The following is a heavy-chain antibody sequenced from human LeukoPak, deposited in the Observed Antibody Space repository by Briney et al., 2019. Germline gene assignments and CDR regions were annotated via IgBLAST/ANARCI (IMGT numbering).Heavy chain of an antibody. J-gene: IGHJ2*01. CDR2: INPSGGST. CDR1: RYTFISHN. Sequence: GASVTVSCKASRYTFISHNMHWVRQAPKHGLEWMGMINPSGGSTTYAQKSQGRVTMTRDTSTSTVYMELSSLRSEDTAVYFCARDLRRHVYNRDWYFDLWGRGTLVTVFS. V-gene: IGHV1-46*01. D-gene: IGHD5-24*01. CDR3: ARDLRRHVYNRDWYFDL.